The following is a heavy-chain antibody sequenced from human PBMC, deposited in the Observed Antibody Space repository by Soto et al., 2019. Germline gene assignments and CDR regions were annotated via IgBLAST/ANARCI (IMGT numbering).Heavy chain of an antibody. CDR3: VRVGRMTGYWGGMDV. D-gene: IGHD7-27*01. Sequence: QEHLVQSGAEVKKPGASVKVSCKASGYSFGDYYIHWVRQAPGQGLEWMGWIDPNSGGTNYAQKFRGWVTLTREMSSSSAYMELKRLKSDATAVYYCVRVGRMTGYWGGMDVWGQGTTVTVS. V-gene: IGHV1-2*04. CDR2: IDPNSGGT. CDR1: GYSFGDYY. J-gene: IGHJ6*02.